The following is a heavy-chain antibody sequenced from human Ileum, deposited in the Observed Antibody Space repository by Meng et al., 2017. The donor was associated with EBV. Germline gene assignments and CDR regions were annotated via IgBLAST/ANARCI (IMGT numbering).Heavy chain of an antibody. CDR2: VVYSGTT. J-gene: IGHJ4*02. D-gene: IGHD1-14*01. V-gene: IGHV4-39*01. CDR3: ARHHHSPTFDY. CDR1: GGSISSSSYY. Sequence: LQLRGSGPGMVNPSETLSLTCTVSGGSISSSSYYWAWIRQPPGEGLEWIGSVVYSGTTYYTSSLKSRVSISVDTSKNQFSLKLSSVTAADTAVYYCARHHHSPTFDYWGQGTLVTVSS.